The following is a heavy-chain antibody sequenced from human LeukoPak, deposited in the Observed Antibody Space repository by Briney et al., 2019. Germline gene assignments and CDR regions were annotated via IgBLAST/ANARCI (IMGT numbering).Heavy chain of an antibody. D-gene: IGHD3-22*01. CDR2: IYYSGST. CDR3: ARENYYDSSGYYPYYFDY. Sequence: SETLSLTCTVSGGSISSGDYYWSWIRQPPGKGLEWIGYIYYSGSTYYNPSLKSRVTISVDTSKNQFSLKLSSVTAADTAVYYCARENYYDSSGYYPYYFDYWGQGTLVTVSS. CDR1: GGSISSGDYY. V-gene: IGHV4-30-4*01. J-gene: IGHJ4*02.